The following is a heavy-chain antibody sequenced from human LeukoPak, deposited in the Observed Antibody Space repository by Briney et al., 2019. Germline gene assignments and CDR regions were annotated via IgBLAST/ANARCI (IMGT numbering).Heavy chain of an antibody. V-gene: IGHV1-69*04. D-gene: IGHD5-24*01. CDR2: IIPILGIA. CDR3: ARDRRDGYNVPPDY. J-gene: IGHJ4*02. CDR1: GGTFSSYA. Sequence: SVKVSCKASGGTFSSYAISWVRQAPGQGLEWMGRIIPILGIANYAQKFQGRVTITADKSTSTAYMELSSLRSEDTAVYYCARDRRDGYNVPPDYWGQGTLVTVSS.